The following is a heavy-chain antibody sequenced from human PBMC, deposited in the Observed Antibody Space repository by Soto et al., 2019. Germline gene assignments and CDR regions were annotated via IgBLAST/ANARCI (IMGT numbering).Heavy chain of an antibody. D-gene: IGHD6-13*01. CDR1: GGSVSSGSYY. V-gene: IGHV4-61*01. CDR2: IYYSGRT. J-gene: IGHJ4*02. CDR3: ARGVYSSSWYYNYFDY. Sequence: SETLSLTCTVSGGSVSSGSYYWSWIRQPPGKGLGWIGYIYYSGRTNYNPSLKSRVTISVDTSKNQFSLKLSSVTAADTAVYYCARGVYSSSWYYNYFDYWGQGTLVTVSS.